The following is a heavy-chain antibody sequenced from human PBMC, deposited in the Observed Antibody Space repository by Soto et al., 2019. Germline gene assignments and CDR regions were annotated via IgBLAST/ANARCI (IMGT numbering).Heavy chain of an antibody. CDR2: ISGSGVST. CDR1: GFSFSHHA. Sequence: PGGSLRLSCAASGFSFSHHAMSWGRQAPGKGLEWVSAISGSGVSTYYADSVKGRFTISGDNSKNTLYMQMNSLRAEDTAVYYCAKVRTYYYDSSGYFPGYWGHGTLVTVSS. V-gene: IGHV3-23*01. J-gene: IGHJ4*01. D-gene: IGHD3-22*01. CDR3: AKVRTYYYDSSGYFPGY.